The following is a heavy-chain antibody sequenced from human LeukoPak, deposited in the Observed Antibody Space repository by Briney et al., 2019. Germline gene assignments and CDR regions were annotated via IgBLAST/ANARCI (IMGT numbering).Heavy chain of an antibody. V-gene: IGHV3-30*18. CDR1: GFTFSSYG. CDR3: AKDREWLGVLGY. D-gene: IGHD3-3*01. J-gene: IGHJ4*02. CDR2: ISYDGSNK. Sequence: GGSLRLSCAASGFTFSSYGMHWVRQAPGKGLEWVAVISYDGSNKYYADSVKGRFTISRDNSKNTLYLQMNSLRAEDTAVYYCAKDREWLGVLGYWGQGTLVTVSS.